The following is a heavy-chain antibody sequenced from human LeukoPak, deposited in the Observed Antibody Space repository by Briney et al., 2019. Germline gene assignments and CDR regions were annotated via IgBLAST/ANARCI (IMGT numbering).Heavy chain of an antibody. D-gene: IGHD3-10*01. CDR3: ANSPDSGSLGP. V-gene: IGHV1-45*02. CDR2: ITPFNGNT. Sequence: GSSVKVSCKASGYTFTYRYLHWVRQAPGQALEWMGWITPFNGNTNYAQKFQDRVTITRDRSMSTAYMELSSLKSEDTAMYYCANSPDSGSLGPWGQGTLVTVSS. J-gene: IGHJ5*02. CDR1: GYTFTYRY.